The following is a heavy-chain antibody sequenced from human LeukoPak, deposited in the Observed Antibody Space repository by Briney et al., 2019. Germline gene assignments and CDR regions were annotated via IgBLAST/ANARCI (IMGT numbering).Heavy chain of an antibody. CDR1: GGSISSYY. D-gene: IGHD3-22*01. CDR2: IYYSGST. V-gene: IGHV4-59*01. CDR3: ARGGHYYDSTVPYAFDI. Sequence: SETLSLTCTVSGGSISSYYWSWIRQPPGKGLEWIGYIYYSGSTNYNPSLKGRVTISVDTSKNQFSLKLSSVTAADTAVYYCARGGHYYDSTVPYAFDIWGQGTMVTVSS. J-gene: IGHJ3*02.